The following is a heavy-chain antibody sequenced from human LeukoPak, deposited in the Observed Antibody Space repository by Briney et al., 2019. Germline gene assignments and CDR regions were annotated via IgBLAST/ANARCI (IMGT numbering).Heavy chain of an antibody. CDR3: AKDLYGDYGRWFDP. D-gene: IGHD4-17*01. V-gene: IGHV3-23*01. Sequence: GGSLRLSCAASGFTFSSYAMSWVRQAPGKGLEWVSAISGSGGSTYYADSVKGRFTISRDNSKNTLYLQMNSLRAGDTAVYYCAKDLYGDYGRWFDPWGQGTLVTVSS. J-gene: IGHJ5*02. CDR2: ISGSGGST. CDR1: GFTFSSYA.